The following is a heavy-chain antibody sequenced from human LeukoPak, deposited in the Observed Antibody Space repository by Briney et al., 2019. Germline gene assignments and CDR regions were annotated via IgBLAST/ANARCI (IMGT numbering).Heavy chain of an antibody. D-gene: IGHD1-26*01. J-gene: IGHJ3*02. V-gene: IGHV3-30*18. CDR3: AKDRNSGSYQGDAFDI. CDR2: ISYDGSNK. Sequence: GGSLRLSCAASGFTFSSYGMHWVRQAPGKGLEWVAVISYDGSNKYYADSVKGRFTISRDNSKNTLYLQMNSLRAEDTAVYYCAKDRNSGSYQGDAFDIWGQGTMVTVSS. CDR1: GFTFSSYG.